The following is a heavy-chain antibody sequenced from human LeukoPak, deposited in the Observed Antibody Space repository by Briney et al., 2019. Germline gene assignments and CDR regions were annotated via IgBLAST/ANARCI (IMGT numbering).Heavy chain of an antibody. Sequence: PSETLSLTCAVYGGSITGYYWSWIRQTPGRGLEWVGEIHYTGATSYNPSLKSRATISTDTSKNQFSLRLSSVTAADTAVYYCARGNILTGYCFDFWGQGALVAVSS. CDR1: GGSITGYY. D-gene: IGHD3-9*01. CDR2: IHYTGAT. J-gene: IGHJ4*02. CDR3: ARGNILTGYCFDF. V-gene: IGHV4-34*01.